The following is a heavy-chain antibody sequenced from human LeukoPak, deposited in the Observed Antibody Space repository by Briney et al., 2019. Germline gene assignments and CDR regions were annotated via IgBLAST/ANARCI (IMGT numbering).Heavy chain of an antibody. CDR1: GGTFSSYA. J-gene: IGHJ4*02. D-gene: IGHD6-6*01. CDR2: IIPILGIA. Sequence: SVKVSCKASGGTFSSYAISWVRQAPGQGLEWMGRIIPILGIANYAQKFQGRVTITADKSTSTAYMELSSLRSEDTAVYYCARSIQKYSSSSGWYWGQGTLVTVSS. V-gene: IGHV1-69*04. CDR3: ARSIQKYSSSSGWY.